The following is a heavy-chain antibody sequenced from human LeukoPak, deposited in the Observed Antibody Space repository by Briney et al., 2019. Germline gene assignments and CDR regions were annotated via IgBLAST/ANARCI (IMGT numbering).Heavy chain of an antibody. D-gene: IGHD2-15*01. CDR3: AKAFPAIVVVVAAIGSVEDYFDY. Sequence: GGSLRLSCAASGFTFSSYGMHWVRQAPGEGLEWVAFIRYDGSNKYYADSVEGRFSISRDNYKNTLYLQMNSLRAEDTAVYYCAKAFPAIVVVVAAIGSVEDYFDYWGQGTLVTVSS. CDR2: IRYDGSNK. CDR1: GFTFSSYG. J-gene: IGHJ4*02. V-gene: IGHV3-30*02.